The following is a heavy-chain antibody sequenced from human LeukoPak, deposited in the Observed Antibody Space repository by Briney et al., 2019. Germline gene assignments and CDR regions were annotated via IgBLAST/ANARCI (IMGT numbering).Heavy chain of an antibody. V-gene: IGHV4-4*07. CDR1: GGSISSYY. Sequence: PSETLSLTCTVSGGSISSYYWSWIRQPAGKGLEWIGRIYTSGSTNYNPSLKSRVTISVDTSKNQFALKLTSVTAADTAVYYCARNRYYYGSGDYGVPNWFDPWGQGSLVTVSS. CDR2: IYTSGST. CDR3: ARNRYYYGSGDYGVPNWFDP. J-gene: IGHJ5*02. D-gene: IGHD3-10*01.